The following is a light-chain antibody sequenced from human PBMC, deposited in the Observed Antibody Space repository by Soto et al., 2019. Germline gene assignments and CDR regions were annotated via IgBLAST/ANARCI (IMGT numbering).Light chain of an antibody. CDR3: MQALQTPYT. Sequence: VMTQSPPSLTVTPGEPASISCRSSQRLLHSNGNTFLVWYVQKPGQSPQLLIYLGSNRASGVPDRVSGSEAGTDFTLKISRVEAEDVGVYYCMQALQTPYTFGQGTKLEIK. V-gene: IGKV2-28*01. CDR2: LGS. J-gene: IGKJ2*01. CDR1: QRLLHSNGNTF.